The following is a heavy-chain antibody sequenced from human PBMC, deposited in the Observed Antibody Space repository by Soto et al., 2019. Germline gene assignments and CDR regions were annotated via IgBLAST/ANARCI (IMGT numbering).Heavy chain of an antibody. CDR1: GFTFSSYA. CDR3: VTGSSGTRGEDF. J-gene: IGHJ4*02. Sequence: EVQLLESGGGLVQPGGSLRLSCAASGFTFSSYAMSWVRQAPGKGLEWVSAISGSGGSTYYADSVRGRFTISRDNSRNTLYLQVNNLRAEDTAVYYCVTGSSGTRGEDFWGPGALVTVSS. V-gene: IGHV3-23*01. D-gene: IGHD1-1*01. CDR2: ISGSGGST.